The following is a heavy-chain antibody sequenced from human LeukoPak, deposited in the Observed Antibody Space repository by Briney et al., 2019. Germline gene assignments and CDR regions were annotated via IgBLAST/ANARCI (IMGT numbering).Heavy chain of an antibody. D-gene: IGHD3-10*01. Sequence: PGESLRLSCAASGFNFSSYFMSWIRQPPGKGLEWVANIRQDGSKENYMDSVKGRFTISRDNALNSLYLQMSNLRAEDTAVYYCARDSPFGSFWGQGSLVSVSS. CDR2: IRQDGSKE. V-gene: IGHV3-7*01. J-gene: IGHJ4*02. CDR1: GFNFSSYF. CDR3: ARDSPFGSF.